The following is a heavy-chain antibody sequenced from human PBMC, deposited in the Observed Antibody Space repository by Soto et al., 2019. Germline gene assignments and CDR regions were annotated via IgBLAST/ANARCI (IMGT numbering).Heavy chain of an antibody. D-gene: IGHD3-3*01. CDR2: INPNSGGT. J-gene: IGHJ6*03. Sequence: ASVKVSCKASGYTFTGDYMHWVRQAPGQGLEWMGWINPNSGGTNYAQKFQGWVTMTRDTSISTAYMELSRLRSDDTAVYYCARGRPDYDFWSGYSNYYYYMAVWGKGTTVPVSS. CDR1: GYTFTGDY. V-gene: IGHV1-2*04. CDR3: ARGRPDYDFWSGYSNYYYYMAV.